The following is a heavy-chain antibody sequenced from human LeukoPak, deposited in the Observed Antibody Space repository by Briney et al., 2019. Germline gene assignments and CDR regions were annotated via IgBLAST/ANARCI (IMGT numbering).Heavy chain of an antibody. J-gene: IGHJ4*02. CDR1: GGSISTYY. Sequence: PSETLSLTCTVSGGSISTYYWSWIRQPPGKGLEWIGYIYYSGSTNYNPSLKSRVTISVDTSKNQFSLKLSSVTAADTAVYYCARGGYSGYDLDYWGQGTLVTASS. D-gene: IGHD5-12*01. CDR2: IYYSGST. V-gene: IGHV4-59*01. CDR3: ARGGYSGYDLDY.